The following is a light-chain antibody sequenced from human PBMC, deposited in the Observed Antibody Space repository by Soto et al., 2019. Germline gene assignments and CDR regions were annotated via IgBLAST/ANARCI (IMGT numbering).Light chain of an antibody. V-gene: IGKV3-20*01. J-gene: IGKJ1*01. CDR1: QSVFNNH. CDR3: QQYGTSPWT. Sequence: EIVLTQSPGTLSLSPGERATLSCRASQSVFNNHIGWYQQKPGQAPRLLIYGASSRATGIPDRFSGSGSGTDFTLTISRLEPEDFAVYHCQQYGTSPWTFGQGTKVDIK. CDR2: GAS.